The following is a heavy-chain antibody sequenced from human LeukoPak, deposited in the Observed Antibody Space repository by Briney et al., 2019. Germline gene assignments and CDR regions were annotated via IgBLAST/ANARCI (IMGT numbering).Heavy chain of an antibody. CDR2: IYYSGST. CDR1: GGSISSSSYY. Sequence: SETLSLTCTVSGGSISSSSYYWGWIRQPPGKGLEWIGSIYYSGSTYYNPSLKSRVTISVDTPKNQFSLKLSSVTAADTAVYYCARLNWAGGDYYYYGMDVWGQGTTVTVSS. J-gene: IGHJ6*02. D-gene: IGHD7-27*01. CDR3: ARLNWAGGDYYYYGMDV. V-gene: IGHV4-39*01.